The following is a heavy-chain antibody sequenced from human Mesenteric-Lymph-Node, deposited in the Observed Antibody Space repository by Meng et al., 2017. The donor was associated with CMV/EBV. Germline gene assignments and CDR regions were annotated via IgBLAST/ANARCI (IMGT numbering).Heavy chain of an antibody. D-gene: IGHD6-13*01. V-gene: IGHV3-21*01. J-gene: IGHJ3*02. Sequence: GGSLRLSCAASRFTFSSYSMNWVRQAPGKGLEWVSSSSSRSSNTYYADSVKGRFTISRDNAKNSLYLQMNSLRAEDTAVYYCARDRSSSWFDAFDIWGQGTMVTVSS. CDR1: RFTFSSYS. CDR2: SSSRSSNT. CDR3: ARDRSSSWFDAFDI.